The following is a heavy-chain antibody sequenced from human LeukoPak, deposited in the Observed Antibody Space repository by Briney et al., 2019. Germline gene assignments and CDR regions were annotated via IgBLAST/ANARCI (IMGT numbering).Heavy chain of an antibody. CDR1: GGSISSTNW. V-gene: IGHV4-4*02. CDR2: IYHSGST. Sequence: SETLSLTCAVSGGSISSTNWWTWVRQPPGKGLEWIGGIYHSGSTNYNPSLKSRVTISVDKSKNQFSLKLASVTAADTAMYYCAGGSGSYRRGAFDIWGLGTMVTVSS. J-gene: IGHJ3*02. D-gene: IGHD1-26*01. CDR3: AGGSGSYRRGAFDI.